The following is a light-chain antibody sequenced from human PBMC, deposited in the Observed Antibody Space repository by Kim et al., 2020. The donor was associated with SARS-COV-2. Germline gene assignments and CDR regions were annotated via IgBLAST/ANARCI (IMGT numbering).Light chain of an antibody. Sequence: EIVLTQSPDTLSLSPGERATLSCRASQYVTSNYFAWYQQKPGQAPRLLIYGASSRATGIPDRFSGSGSGTDFTLTISRLEPEDFAVYYCQQNVGPPRTFGQGTKVDIK. CDR2: GAS. V-gene: IGKV3-20*01. CDR3: QQNVGPPRT. J-gene: IGKJ1*01. CDR1: QYVTSNY.